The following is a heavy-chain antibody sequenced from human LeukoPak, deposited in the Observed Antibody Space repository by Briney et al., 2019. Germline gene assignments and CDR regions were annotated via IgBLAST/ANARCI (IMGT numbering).Heavy chain of an antibody. D-gene: IGHD3-22*01. J-gene: IGHJ5*02. V-gene: IGHV1-2*06. CDR3: ARDRYYDGSSLSNWFDP. CDR1: GYTFTGYY. Sequence: ASVKVSCKASGYTFTGYYMHWVRQAPGQGLEWMGRINPNSGGTNYAQKFQGRVTMTRDTSISTAYMELSRLRSDGTAVYYCARDRYYDGSSLSNWFDPWGQGTLVTVSS. CDR2: INPNSGGT.